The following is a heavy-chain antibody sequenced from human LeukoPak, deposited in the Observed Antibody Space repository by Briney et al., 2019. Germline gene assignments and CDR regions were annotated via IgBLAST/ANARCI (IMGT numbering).Heavy chain of an antibody. D-gene: IGHD6-13*01. CDR1: GGSISSYY. Sequence: PSETLSLTCTVSGGSISSYYWSWIRQPPGKGLEWIGYIYYSGSTNYNPSLKSRITISVDTSKNQFSLKLTSVTAADTAVYYCARRLSAAGRIPWYDPWGQGILVTVSS. V-gene: IGHV4-59*13. CDR3: ARRLSAAGRIPWYDP. CDR2: IYYSGST. J-gene: IGHJ5*02.